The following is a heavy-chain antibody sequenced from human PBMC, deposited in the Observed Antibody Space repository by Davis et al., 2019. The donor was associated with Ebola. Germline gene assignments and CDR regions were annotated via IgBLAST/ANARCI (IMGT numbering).Heavy chain of an antibody. CDR3: AKGTMIDY. V-gene: IGHV3-30*18. CDR2: ISYDGSNK. D-gene: IGHD3-22*01. J-gene: IGHJ4*02. CDR1: GFTFSSYG. Sequence: GGSLRLSCAASGFTFSSYGMHWVRQAPGKGLEWVAVISYDGSNKYYADSVKGRFTISRDNSKNTLYLQMNSLRAEDTAVYYCAKGTMIDYWGQGTLVTVSS.